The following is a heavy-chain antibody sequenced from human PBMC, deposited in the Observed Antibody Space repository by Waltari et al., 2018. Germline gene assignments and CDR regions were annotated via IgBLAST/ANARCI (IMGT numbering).Heavy chain of an antibody. D-gene: IGHD6-19*01. CDR3: AKDRRVDSSGWYDY. V-gene: IGHV1-18*01. CDR2: ISTYNGDT. J-gene: IGHJ4*02. CDR1: GYSFSSYG. Sequence: QVQLVQSGTEVKKPGASVKVSCETSGYSFSSYGITWVRQAPGQGLEWMGWISTYNGDTDYAQKFQGRVTMTTDTSTSTAYMELRSLTSDDTAVYYCAKDRRVDSSGWYDYWGQGTLVTVSS.